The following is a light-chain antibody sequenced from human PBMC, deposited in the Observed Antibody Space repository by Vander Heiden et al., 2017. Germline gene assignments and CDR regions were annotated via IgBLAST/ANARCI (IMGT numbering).Light chain of an antibody. CDR1: SGSMSSNY. J-gene: IGLJ3*02. CDR2: DDT. V-gene: IGLV6-57*01. Sequence: NFMPTQPYPFSDSPGKTVTMSYTRSSGSMSSNYVQWYPQRPGSSPTTVIYDDTQRPSGVPDRFSGSIDSSSNSASLTISGLKTEDEADYYCQSYDSSNRGVFGGGTKLTVL. CDR3: QSYDSSNRGV.